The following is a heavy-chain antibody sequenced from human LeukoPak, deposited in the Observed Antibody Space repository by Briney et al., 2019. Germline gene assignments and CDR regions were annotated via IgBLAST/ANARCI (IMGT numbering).Heavy chain of an antibody. D-gene: IGHD3-9*01. CDR2: VSGRDTST. Sequence: GGSLRLSCAASGFTFSNAWMSWVRQAPGKGLEWVSAVSGRDTSTYYTDSVKGRFTISRDNSKNTLYLQMNSLSAEDTAIYYCAKWGYYDVLTGYYDSDYWGQGTLVTVSS. CDR1: GFTFSNAW. CDR3: AKWGYYDVLTGYYDSDY. J-gene: IGHJ4*02. V-gene: IGHV3-23*01.